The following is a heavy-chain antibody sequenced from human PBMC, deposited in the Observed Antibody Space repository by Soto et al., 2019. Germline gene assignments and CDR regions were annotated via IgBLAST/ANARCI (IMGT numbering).Heavy chain of an antibody. D-gene: IGHD2-2*01. J-gene: IGHJ5*02. V-gene: IGHV3-49*03. CDR1: GFTFGDYA. Sequence: GGSLRLSCTASGFTFGDYAMSWFRQAPGKGLEWVGFIRSKAYGGTTEYAASVKGRFTISRDDSKSIAYLQMNSLKTEDTAVYYCTRALVPAATAVWFDPWGQGTLVTVSS. CDR2: IRSKAYGGTT. CDR3: TRALVPAATAVWFDP.